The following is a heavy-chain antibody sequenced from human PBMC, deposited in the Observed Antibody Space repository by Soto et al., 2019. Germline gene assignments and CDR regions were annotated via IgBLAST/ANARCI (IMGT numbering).Heavy chain of an antibody. J-gene: IGHJ5*02. V-gene: IGHV4-4*07. CDR3: ARGNRFSGWFNP. CDR2: VYSSGGT. CDR1: GGPMSSYY. D-gene: IGHD3-3*01. Sequence: SETLSLTCTVSGGPMSSYYWTCIRQPAGKGLEWIGRVYSSGGTHYNPSLKSRVTISLDTSKNQLSLRLLSVTDADTAVYYCARGNRFSGWFNPSGRGPWVTLST.